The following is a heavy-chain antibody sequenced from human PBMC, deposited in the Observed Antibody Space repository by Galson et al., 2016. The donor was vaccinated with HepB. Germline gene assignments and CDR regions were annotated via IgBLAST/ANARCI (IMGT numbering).Heavy chain of an antibody. CDR1: GYSFTNYA. CDR2: INSLNGNT. CDR3: ARPLFTTYQGVLTAFYGLDV. J-gene: IGHJ6*02. V-gene: IGHV1-3*04. Sequence: SVKVSCKASGYSFTNYATHWVRQAPGQGLEWMGWINSLNGNTKYSEKFKGRLTITRDTSASTAYMELSSLRSDDTAIYFCARPLFTTYQGVLTAFYGLDVWGQGTTVIVSS. D-gene: IGHD3-9*01.